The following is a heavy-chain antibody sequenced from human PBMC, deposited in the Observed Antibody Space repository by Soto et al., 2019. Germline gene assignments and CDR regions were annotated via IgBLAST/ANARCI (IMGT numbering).Heavy chain of an antibody. V-gene: IGHV1-18*01. CDR2: ITANNVNT. CDR1: GYTFTSYG. D-gene: IGHD3-22*01. CDR3: ARDMGGYYFEPNDY. Sequence: ASVKVSCKTSGYTFTSYGISWVRQAPGQGLEWMGWITANNVNTNYAQKFQGRVTMTTDTSTATAYMELRSLRSDDTAVYYCARDMGGYYFEPNDYWGQGTRVTV. J-gene: IGHJ4*02.